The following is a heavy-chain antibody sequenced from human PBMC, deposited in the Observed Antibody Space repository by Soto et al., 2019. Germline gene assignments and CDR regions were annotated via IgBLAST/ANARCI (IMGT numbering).Heavy chain of an antibody. CDR1: GGSFSGYY. Sequence: SETLSLTCAVYGGSFSGYYWSWIRQPPGKGLEWIGEINHSGSTNYNPSLKSRVTISVDTSKNQFSLKLSSVTAADTAVYYCARESGVGSWEYYYYGMDVWGQGTTVTVSS. CDR2: INHSGST. D-gene: IGHD1-26*01. CDR3: ARESGVGSWEYYYYGMDV. J-gene: IGHJ6*02. V-gene: IGHV4-34*01.